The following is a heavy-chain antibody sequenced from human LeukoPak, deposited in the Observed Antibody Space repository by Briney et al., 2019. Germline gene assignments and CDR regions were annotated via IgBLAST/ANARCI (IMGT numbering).Heavy chain of an antibody. V-gene: IGHV3-30-3*01. Sequence: GGSLRLSCAVSGFTFSTYAMHWVRQVPVKGLEWVAVISYDGGNKYYADSVKGRFTISRDNSKNTLYLQMNSLRAEDTAVYYCAREGAARGYYMDVWGKGTTVTVSS. CDR3: AREGAARGYYMDV. J-gene: IGHJ6*03. CDR1: GFTFSTYA. CDR2: ISYDGGNK. D-gene: IGHD6-6*01.